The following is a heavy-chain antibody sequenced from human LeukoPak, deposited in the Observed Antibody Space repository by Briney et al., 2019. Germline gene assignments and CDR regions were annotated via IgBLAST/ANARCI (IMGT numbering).Heavy chain of an antibody. V-gene: IGHV3-30*18. CDR1: GFTFSSYG. J-gene: IGHJ4*02. CDR2: ISYDGSNK. CDR3: AKDRGDY. Sequence: PGRSLRLSCAASGFTFSSYGVHWVRQAPGKGLEWVAVISYDGSNKYYADSVKGRFTISRDISKNTLYLQMNSLRAEDTAVYYCAKDRGDYWGQGTLVTVSS.